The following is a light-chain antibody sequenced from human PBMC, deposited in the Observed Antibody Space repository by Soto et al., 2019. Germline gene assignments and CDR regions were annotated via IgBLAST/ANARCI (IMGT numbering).Light chain of an antibody. CDR2: EVN. CDR3: TSYAGGNNV. V-gene: IGLV2-8*01. J-gene: IGLJ1*01. CDR1: SSDVGGYNY. Sequence: QSALTQPPSASGSPGQSVTISCTGTSSDVGGYNYVSWYQQYPGKVPKLMVYEVNKRPSGVPDGFSGSKSGNTASLTVSGLQAEDEADYYCTSYAGGNNVFGTGTKVTVL.